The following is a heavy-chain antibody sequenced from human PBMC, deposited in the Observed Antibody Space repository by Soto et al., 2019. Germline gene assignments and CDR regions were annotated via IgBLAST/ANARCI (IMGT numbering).Heavy chain of an antibody. CDR2: IYPDDSDT. V-gene: IGHV5-51*01. D-gene: IGHD4-17*01. CDR1: GYRFTSYW. Sequence: PGESLKISCQASGYRFTSYWIGWVRQMPGKGLEWMGNIYPDDSDTIYSPSFQGQVTISVDKSISTTYLQWTSLKASDTAMYYCTRPRAEYGNSFDICCQGTMVTVS. J-gene: IGHJ3*02. CDR3: TRPRAEYGNSFDI.